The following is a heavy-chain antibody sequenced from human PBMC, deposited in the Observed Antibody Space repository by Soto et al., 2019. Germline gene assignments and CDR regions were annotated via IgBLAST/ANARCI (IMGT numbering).Heavy chain of an antibody. CDR1: GGSISSGGYY. Sequence: SETLSLTCTVSGGSISSGGYYWSWIRQHPGKGLEWIGYIYYSGSTYYNPSLKSRVTISVDTSKNQFSLKLSSVTAADTAVYYCARGFRGYSYGYFLDYWGQGTLVTVSS. J-gene: IGHJ4*02. CDR2: IYYSGST. D-gene: IGHD5-18*01. V-gene: IGHV4-31*03. CDR3: ARGFRGYSYGYFLDY.